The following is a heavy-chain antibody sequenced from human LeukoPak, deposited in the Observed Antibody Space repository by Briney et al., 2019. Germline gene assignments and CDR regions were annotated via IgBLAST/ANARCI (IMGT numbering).Heavy chain of an antibody. J-gene: IGHJ6*03. CDR1: GSTFSDYY. V-gene: IGHV3-11*01. CDR2: ISSSGSTI. Sequence: GGSLRLSCAASGSTFSDYYMSWIRQAPGKGLEWVSYISSSGSTIYYADSVKGRFTISRDNAKNSLYLQMNSLRAEDTAVYYCARSVYYYYMDVWGKGTTVTVSS. CDR3: ARSVYYYYMDV.